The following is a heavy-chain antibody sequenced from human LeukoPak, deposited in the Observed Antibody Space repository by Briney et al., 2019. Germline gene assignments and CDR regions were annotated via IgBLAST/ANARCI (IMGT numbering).Heavy chain of an antibody. Sequence: GGSLRLSCAASGFTSSSYAMSWVRQAPGKGLEWVSSISGSGASTYYADSVKGRLTISRDNSKNTMYLQMNSPRAEDTAVYYCAKGPGFYYYYYMDVWGTGTTVTVSS. CDR1: GFTSSSYA. V-gene: IGHV3-23*01. J-gene: IGHJ6*03. CDR3: AKGPGFYYYYYMDV. CDR2: ISGSGAST.